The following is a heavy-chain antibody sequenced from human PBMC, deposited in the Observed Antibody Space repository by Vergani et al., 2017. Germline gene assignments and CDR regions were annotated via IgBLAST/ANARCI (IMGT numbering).Heavy chain of an antibody. J-gene: IGHJ6*03. CDR3: VYRKTECGTTVYFCPSYCYYYFDD. D-gene: IGHD1-7*01. V-gene: IGHV2-5*04. CDR2: IYWNDDQ. Sequence: QITLKESGPTLVKPTQTLTLTCTFSGFSLNTRGVSVAWIRQPPGNALDWLALIYWNDDQHYSPSLNNRVTITKDTSKNQVVVTMTNMDYVDTGTYYVVYRKTECGTTVYFCPSYCYYYFDDWGKGTPVTVSS. CDR1: GFSLNTRGVS.